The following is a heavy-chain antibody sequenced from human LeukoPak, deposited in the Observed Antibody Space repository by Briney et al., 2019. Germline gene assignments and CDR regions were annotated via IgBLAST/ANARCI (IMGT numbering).Heavy chain of an antibody. V-gene: IGHV1-2*06. CDR3: ARDNSAVLNFFDY. Sequence: GASVKVSCKASGYTFTDYYMHWVRQAPGQGFEWMGRINPGSGGTNYAQKFQGRVTMTRDTSTSTAYMELSGLRSDDTAVYYCARDNSAVLNFFDYWGQGTLVTVSS. CDR2: INPGSGGT. D-gene: IGHD4-23*01. CDR1: GYTFTDYY. J-gene: IGHJ4*02.